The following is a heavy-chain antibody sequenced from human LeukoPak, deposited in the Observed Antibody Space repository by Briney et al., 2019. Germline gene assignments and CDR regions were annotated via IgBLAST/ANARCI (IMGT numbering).Heavy chain of an antibody. CDR1: GGTFSSYA. V-gene: IGHV1-69*13. CDR2: IIPIFGTA. J-gene: IGHJ3*02. D-gene: IGHD2-15*01. Sequence: SVKVSCKASGGTFSSYAISWVRQAPGQGLEWMGGIIPIFGTANYAQKFQGRVTITADESTSTAYVELSSLRSEDTAVYYCARPVVAAAHDAFDIWGQGTMVTVSS. CDR3: ARPVVAAAHDAFDI.